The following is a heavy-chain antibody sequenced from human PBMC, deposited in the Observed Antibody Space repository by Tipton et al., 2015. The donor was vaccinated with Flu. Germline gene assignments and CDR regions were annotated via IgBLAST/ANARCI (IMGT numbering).Heavy chain of an antibody. CDR2: VSRSGTT. D-gene: IGHD4-11*01. CDR3: VRRDYSNDVSDPKSWFDP. CDR1: GDSISSDYY. V-gene: IGHV4-38-2*01. Sequence: LRLSCDVSGDSISSDYYWGWIRQFPGKGLEWIGSVSRSGTTNYNPSLKSRVTISIDTSKNQFSLKMKSVTAADKAVYYCVRRDYSNDVSDPKSWFDPWGKGTLVTVSS. J-gene: IGHJ5*02.